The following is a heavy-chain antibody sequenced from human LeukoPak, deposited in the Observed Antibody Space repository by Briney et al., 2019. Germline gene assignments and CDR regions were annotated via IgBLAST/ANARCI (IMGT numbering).Heavy chain of an antibody. CDR2: ISGSGGST. V-gene: IGHV3-23*01. Sequence: GGSLRPSCAASGFTFSSYAMSWVRQAPGKGLEWVSAISGSGGSTYYADSVKGRFTISRDNSKNTLYLQMNSLRAEDTAVYYCAKVGYYDSSGYYTLLHWGQGTLVTVSS. CDR3: AKVGYYDSSGYYTLLH. J-gene: IGHJ4*02. CDR1: GFTFSSYA. D-gene: IGHD3-22*01.